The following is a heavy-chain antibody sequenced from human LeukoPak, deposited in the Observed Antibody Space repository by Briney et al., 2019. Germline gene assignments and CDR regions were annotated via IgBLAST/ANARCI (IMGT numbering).Heavy chain of an antibody. CDR1: GFTFSDYA. Sequence: GGSLRHSCAASGFTFSDYAMHWVRQAPGKGLEWVAVLSYGGTNKYYADSVKGRFTISRDNSKNTMFLQMNSLRAEDTAVYHCARDRSGYANDAFDFWGQGTMVTVSS. D-gene: IGHD3-3*01. CDR3: ARDRSGYANDAFDF. V-gene: IGHV3-30-3*01. J-gene: IGHJ3*01. CDR2: LSYGGTNK.